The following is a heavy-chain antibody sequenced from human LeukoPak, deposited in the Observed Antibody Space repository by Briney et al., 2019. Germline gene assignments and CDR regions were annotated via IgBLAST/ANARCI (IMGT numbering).Heavy chain of an antibody. CDR2: MNPNSGTT. V-gene: IGHV1-2*02. CDR1: GFVFTGYY. CDR3: ARDGSGFSPNWYFDL. Sequence: ASVKVSCKDSGFVFTGYYIHWVRQAPGQGLEWMGWMNPNSGTTKSAQKFQGRVTLTRDTSISTAYMELSSLRSDDTAVYYCARDGSGFSPNWYFDLWGRGTLVTVSS. D-gene: IGHD3-3*01. J-gene: IGHJ2*01.